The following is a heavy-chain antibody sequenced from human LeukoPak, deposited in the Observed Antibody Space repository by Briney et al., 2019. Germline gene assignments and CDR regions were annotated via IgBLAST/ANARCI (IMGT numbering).Heavy chain of an antibody. D-gene: IGHD3-22*01. CDR1: GFTFSSYA. CDR3: ARSYDSEAFDP. CDR2: ISSSSSYI. V-gene: IGHV3-21*01. Sequence: PGGSLRLSCAASGFTFSSYAMSWVRQAPGKGLEWVSSISSSSSYICYADSVKGRFTISRDNAKNSLYLQMNSLRAEDTAVYYCARSYDSEAFDPWGQGTLVTVSS. J-gene: IGHJ5*02.